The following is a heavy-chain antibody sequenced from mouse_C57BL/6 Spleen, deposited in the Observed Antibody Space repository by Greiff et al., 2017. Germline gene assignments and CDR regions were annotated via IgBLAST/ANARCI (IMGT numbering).Heavy chain of an antibody. Sequence: VQLQQPGTELVKPGASVKLSCKASGYTFTSYWMHWVKQRPGQGLEWIGNINPSNGGTNYNEKFKSKATMTVDKSSSTAYMQLSSLTSEDSAVYYCARSQLTGPWYFDVWGTGTTVTVSS. CDR1: GYTFTSYW. V-gene: IGHV1-53*01. CDR2: INPSNGGT. D-gene: IGHD4-1*01. J-gene: IGHJ1*03. CDR3: ARSQLTGPWYFDV.